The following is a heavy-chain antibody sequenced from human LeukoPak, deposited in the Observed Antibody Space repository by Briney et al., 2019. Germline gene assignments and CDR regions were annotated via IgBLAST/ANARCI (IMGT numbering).Heavy chain of an antibody. Sequence: GGSLRLSCAASGFTFSSYAMHWVRQAPGKGLEYGSGISSDGGSTYYAHSVKGRFTISRDNSKNTLYLQMGSLRAEDMAVYYCARYLTAWATAMEFDPWGQRALGTLSS. CDR1: GFTFSSYA. J-gene: IGHJ5*02. CDR3: ARYLTAWATAMEFDP. D-gene: IGHD5-12*01. CDR2: ISSDGGST. V-gene: IGHV3-64*01.